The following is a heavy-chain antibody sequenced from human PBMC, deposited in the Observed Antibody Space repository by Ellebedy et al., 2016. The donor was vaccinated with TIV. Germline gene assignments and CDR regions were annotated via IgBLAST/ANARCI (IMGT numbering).Heavy chain of an antibody. CDR1: GGTFSSYA. CDR2: IIPILGIA. Sequence: SVKVSCXASGGTFSSYAISWVRQAPGQGLEWMGRIIPILGIANYAQKFQGRVTITADKSTSTAYMELSSLRSEDTAVYYCARGEASPYDDAFDIWGQGTMVTVSS. J-gene: IGHJ3*02. CDR3: ARGEASPYDDAFDI. V-gene: IGHV1-69*04. D-gene: IGHD3-22*01.